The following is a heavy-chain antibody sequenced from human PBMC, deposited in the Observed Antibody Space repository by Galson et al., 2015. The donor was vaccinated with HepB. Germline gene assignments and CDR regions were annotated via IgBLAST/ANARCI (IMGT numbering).Heavy chain of an antibody. J-gene: IGHJ2*01. V-gene: IGHV3-53*01. CDR3: ARDGMYWYFDL. Sequence: SLRLSCAASGFIVSSNYMSWVRQAPGEGLEWVSIVYSGGRTLYTDSVKGRFTISRDNSKNTLYLQMSSLRADDTAVYYCARDGMYWYFDLWGRGTLVTVSS. CDR2: VYSGGRT. CDR1: GFIVSSNY. D-gene: IGHD1-26*01.